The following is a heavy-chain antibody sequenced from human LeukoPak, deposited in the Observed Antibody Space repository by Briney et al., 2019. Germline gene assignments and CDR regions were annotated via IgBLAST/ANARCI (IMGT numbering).Heavy chain of an antibody. D-gene: IGHD2-21*01. Sequence: ASVKVSCKASGYTFTSYDINWVRQATGQGLEWMGWMNPNSGNTGYAQKFQGRVTITRNTSISTAYMELSSLRSEDTAVYYCARGRRLGRTKCGGSRVYCYYYMDVWGKGTTVTVSS. V-gene: IGHV1-8*03. CDR1: GYTFTSYD. CDR3: ARGRRLGRTKCGGSRVYCYYYMDV. J-gene: IGHJ6*03. CDR2: MNPNSGNT.